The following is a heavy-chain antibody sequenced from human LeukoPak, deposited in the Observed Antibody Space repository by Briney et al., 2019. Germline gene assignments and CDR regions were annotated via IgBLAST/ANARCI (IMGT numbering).Heavy chain of an antibody. J-gene: IGHJ6*03. CDR3: ARGRMAQPSYYYYYMDV. CDR1: GGTFSSYA. Sequence: GASVKVSCKASGGTFSSYAISWVRQAPGQGLEWMGGIIPIFGTANYAQKFQGRVTITTDESTSTAYMELSSLRSEDTAVYYCARGRMAQPSYYYYYMDVWGKGTTVTVSS. CDR2: IIPIFGTA. V-gene: IGHV1-69*05. D-gene: IGHD1-14*01.